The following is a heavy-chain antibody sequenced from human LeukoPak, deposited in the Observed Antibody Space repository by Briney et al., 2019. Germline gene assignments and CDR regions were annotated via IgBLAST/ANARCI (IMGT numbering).Heavy chain of an antibody. D-gene: IGHD6-19*01. CDR2: TSGGGVTT. V-gene: IGHV3-23*01. Sequence: GGSLRGSCAASGFTFSSYEMSWVRQAPGKGLEWVSGTSGGGVTTYYADSVKGRFTISRDNSKNTLYLQMNSLRAEDTAVYYCAKGSHSSGHSSFDYWGQGTLVTVSS. CDR1: GFTFSSYE. J-gene: IGHJ4*02. CDR3: AKGSHSSGHSSFDY.